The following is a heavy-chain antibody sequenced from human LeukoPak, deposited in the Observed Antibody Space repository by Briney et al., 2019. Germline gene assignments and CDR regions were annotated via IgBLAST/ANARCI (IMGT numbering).Heavy chain of an antibody. J-gene: IGHJ6*03. Sequence: SETLSLTCTVSGGSISSYYWSWIRQPAGKGLEWIGRIYTSGSTNYNPSLKSRVTMSVDTSKNQFSLKLSSVTAADTAVYYCARDWAYCSSTSCSHYYYYYMDVWGKGTTVTVSS. CDR1: GGSISSYY. CDR3: ARDWAYCSSTSCSHYYYYYMDV. CDR2: IYTSGST. D-gene: IGHD2-2*01. V-gene: IGHV4-4*07.